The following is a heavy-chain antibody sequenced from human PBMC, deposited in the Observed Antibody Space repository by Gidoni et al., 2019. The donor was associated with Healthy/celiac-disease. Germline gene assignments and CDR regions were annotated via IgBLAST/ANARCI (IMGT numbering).Heavy chain of an antibody. J-gene: IGHJ6*02. V-gene: IGHV3-48*02. CDR3: AREGQWLVSGRYYGMDV. CDR1: GFTFSSYS. D-gene: IGHD6-19*01. Sequence: EVQLVESGGGLVQPGGSLRLSCAASGFTFSSYSMNWVRQAPGKGLEWVSYISSSSSTIYYADSVKGRFTISRDNAKNSLYLQMNSLRDEDTAVYYCAREGQWLVSGRYYGMDVWGQGTTVTVSS. CDR2: ISSSSSTI.